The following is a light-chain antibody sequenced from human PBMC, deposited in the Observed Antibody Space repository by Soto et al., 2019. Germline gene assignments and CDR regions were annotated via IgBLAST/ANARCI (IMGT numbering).Light chain of an antibody. V-gene: IGKV4-1*01. CDR2: WAS. CDR1: QSVLYSSNNKNY. J-gene: IGKJ2*01. CDR3: QQYYSTPPT. Sequence: DIQMTQSPSSLAVSLGERATINCKSSQSVLYSSNNKNYLAWYQQKPGQPPKLLIYWASTRESGVPDRFSGSGSGTDFTLTISSLQAEDVAVYYCQQYYSTPPTFGQGTKLEIK.